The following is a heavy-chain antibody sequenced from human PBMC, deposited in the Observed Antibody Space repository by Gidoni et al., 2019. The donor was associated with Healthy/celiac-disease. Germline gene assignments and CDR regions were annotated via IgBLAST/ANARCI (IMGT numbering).Heavy chain of an antibody. CDR2: ISSSSSYT. V-gene: IGHV3-11*06. CDR3: ARTADYYDSSGFVSDYYYGMDV. D-gene: IGHD3-22*01. J-gene: IGHJ6*02. Sequence: QVQLVESGGGLVKPGGSRRRSWSAPGVPLSDDYMRGYGQGPGKGLGWVSYISSSSSYTNYADSVKGRFTISRDNAKNSLYLQMNSLRAEDTAVYYCARTADYYDSSGFVSDYYYGMDVWGQGTTVTVSS. CDR1: GVPLSDDY.